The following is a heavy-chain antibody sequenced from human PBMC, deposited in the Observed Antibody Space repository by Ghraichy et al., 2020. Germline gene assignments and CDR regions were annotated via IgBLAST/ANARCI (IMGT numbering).Heavy chain of an antibody. D-gene: IGHD6-19*01. CDR2: IYYSGST. CDR1: GGSISSSSYY. V-gene: IGHV4-39*01. CDR3: ARLGAVAGTRWWYFDL. J-gene: IGHJ2*01. Sequence: SQTLSLTCTVSGGSISSSSYYWGWIRQPPGKGLEWIGSIYYSGSTYYNPSLKSRVTISVDTSKNQFSLKLSSVTAADTAVYYCARLGAVAGTRWWYFDLWGRGTLVTVSS.